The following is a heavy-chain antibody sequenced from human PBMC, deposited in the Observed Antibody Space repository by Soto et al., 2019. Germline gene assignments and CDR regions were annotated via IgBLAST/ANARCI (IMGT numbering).Heavy chain of an antibody. CDR3: AREPDGYSSSWPPHFDY. V-gene: IGHV3-9*01. Sequence: SLLLSCAASGFTFDDYAMHWVRQAPGKGLEWVSGISWNSGSIGYADSVKGRFTISRDNAKNSLYLQMNSLRAEDTALYYCAREPDGYSSSWPPHFDYWGQGTLVTVSS. J-gene: IGHJ4*02. CDR2: ISWNSGSI. CDR1: GFTFDDYA. D-gene: IGHD6-13*01.